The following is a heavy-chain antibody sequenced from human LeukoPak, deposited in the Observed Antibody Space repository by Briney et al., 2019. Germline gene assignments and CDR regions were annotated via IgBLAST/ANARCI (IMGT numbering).Heavy chain of an antibody. CDR1: GYTFTSYG. Sequence: GASVKVSCKASGYTFTSYGISWVRQAPGQGLEWMGWISAYNGNTNYAQKLQGRVTMTTDTSTSTAYMELRSLRSDDTAVYYCARESTYYYDSSGTQAYAFDIWGQGTMVTVSS. CDR3: ARESTYYYDSSGTQAYAFDI. D-gene: IGHD3-22*01. V-gene: IGHV1-18*01. J-gene: IGHJ3*02. CDR2: ISAYNGNT.